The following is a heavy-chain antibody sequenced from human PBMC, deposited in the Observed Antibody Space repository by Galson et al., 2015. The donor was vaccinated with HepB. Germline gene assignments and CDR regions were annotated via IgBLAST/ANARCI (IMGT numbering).Heavy chain of an antibody. Sequence: SVKVSCKASGGTFSSYAISWVRQAPGQGLEWMGRIIPILGIANYAQKFQGRVTITADKSTSTAYMELSSLRSEDTAVYYCARGPVDTAMARHWGQGTLVTVSS. V-gene: IGHV1-69*04. D-gene: IGHD5-18*01. CDR1: GGTFSSYA. J-gene: IGHJ4*02. CDR2: IIPILGIA. CDR3: ARGPVDTAMARH.